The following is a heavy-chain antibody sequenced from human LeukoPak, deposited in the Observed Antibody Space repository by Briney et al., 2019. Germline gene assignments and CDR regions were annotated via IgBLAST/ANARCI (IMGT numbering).Heavy chain of an antibody. CDR1: GVTFSSYA. CDR2: IIPIFGTA. V-gene: IGHV1-69*05. J-gene: IGHJ4*02. CDR3: ARNGEDELPIDY. D-gene: IGHD4-17*01. Sequence: ASVKVSCKASGVTFSSYAISWVRQAPGQGLEWMGRIIPIFGTANYSQRCQGRVTITTDESTSTAYMEMSSLRSEDTAVYYCARNGEDELPIDYWGQGTLVTVSS.